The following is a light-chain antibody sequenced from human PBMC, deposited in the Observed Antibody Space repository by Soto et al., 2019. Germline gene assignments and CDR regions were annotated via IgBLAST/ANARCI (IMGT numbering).Light chain of an antibody. V-gene: IGLV3-21*02. Sequence: SYELNQPPSVSVAPGQPARITCGSDNFGDKSVHWYQQKPGQAPVMVVYDDYDRPSGIPERFSGSKSGNTATLTISGVEAGDEADYFCQVWDNSADRVAVFGGGTKLTVL. CDR1: NFGDKS. J-gene: IGLJ2*01. CDR3: QVWDNSADRVAV. CDR2: DDY.